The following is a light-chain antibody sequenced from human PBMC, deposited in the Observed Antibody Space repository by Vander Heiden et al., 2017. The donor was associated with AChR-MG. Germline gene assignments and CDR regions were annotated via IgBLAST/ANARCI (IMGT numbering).Light chain of an antibody. CDR1: PSVASRF. Sequence: DIVLTQSPGPFSLSPGERATLTCRTRPSVASRFLAWYQQKPGQAPRLLIYCASNSAAGSADRFRRRGYGTEFTLPIIRLDPDDFAVYYCQQDGYSHAWTFGQGTKVEI. CDR3: QQDGYSHAWT. V-gene: IGKV3-20*01. CDR2: CAS. J-gene: IGKJ1*01.